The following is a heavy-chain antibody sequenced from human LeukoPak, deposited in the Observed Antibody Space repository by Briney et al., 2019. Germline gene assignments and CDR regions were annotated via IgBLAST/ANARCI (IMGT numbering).Heavy chain of an antibody. D-gene: IGHD6-13*01. Sequence: ASVKVSCKASGYTFTSYGISWVRQAPGQGLEWMGWISAYNGNTNYAQKLQGRVTMTTDTSTSTAYMELRSLRSDGTAVYYCARGAIRSWYYYNIPGDFDYWGQGTLVTVSS. CDR2: ISAYNGNT. V-gene: IGHV1-18*01. J-gene: IGHJ4*02. CDR1: GYTFTSYG. CDR3: ARGAIRSWYYYNIPGDFDY.